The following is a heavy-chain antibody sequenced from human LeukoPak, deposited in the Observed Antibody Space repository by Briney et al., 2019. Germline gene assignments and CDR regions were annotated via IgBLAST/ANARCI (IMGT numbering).Heavy chain of an antibody. D-gene: IGHD2-21*02. CDR3: ARVVTAHTYKGYAFDI. CDR2: VNPSGGST. V-gene: IGHV1-46*01. Sequence: ASVKVSCKASGYTFTSYYMHWVRQAPGQGLEWMGIVNPSGGSTSYAQKFQGRVTITADESTSTAYMELSSLRSEDTAVYYCARVVTAHTYKGYAFDIWGQGTMVTASS. CDR1: GYTFTSYY. J-gene: IGHJ3*02.